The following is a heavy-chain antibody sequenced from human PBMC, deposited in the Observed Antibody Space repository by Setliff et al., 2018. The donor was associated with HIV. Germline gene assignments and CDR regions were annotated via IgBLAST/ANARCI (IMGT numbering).Heavy chain of an antibody. CDR2: ISGSGGST. D-gene: IGHD1-26*01. V-gene: IGHV3-23*01. CDR1: GSTFSSYA. Sequence: GGSLRLSCAASGSTFSSYAMSWVRQAPGKGLEWVSAISGSGGSTYYADSVRGRFTISRDNSKNTLYLQMNSLRAEDTAVYYCARGTVGATFLHNDYWGQGTLVTVSS. J-gene: IGHJ4*02. CDR3: ARGTVGATFLHNDY.